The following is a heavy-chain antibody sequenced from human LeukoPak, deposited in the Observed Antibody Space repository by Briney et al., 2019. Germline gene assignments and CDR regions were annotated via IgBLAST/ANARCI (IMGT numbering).Heavy chain of an antibody. J-gene: IGHJ6*03. CDR3: ATSERKRFLEGYYYYYYMDV. Sequence: ASVKVSCKVSGYTLTELSMHWVRQAPGKGLEWMGGFDPEDGETIYAQKFQGRVTMTEDTSTDTAYMELSSLRSEDTAVYYCATSERKRFLEGYYYYYYMDVWGKGTTVTVSS. CDR1: GYTLTELS. CDR2: FDPEDGET. D-gene: IGHD3-3*01. V-gene: IGHV1-24*01.